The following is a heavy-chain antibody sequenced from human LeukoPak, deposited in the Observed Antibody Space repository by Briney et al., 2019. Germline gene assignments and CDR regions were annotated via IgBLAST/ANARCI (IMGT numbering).Heavy chain of an antibody. CDR3: ARDPGPVVAFDY. CDR2: GDYSGGT. J-gene: IGHJ4*02. Sequence: PSETLSLTCTVSGDSFTSVTDYWAWIRQPPGKGLEWIASGDYSGGTYYNPSLESRVAISADMSKNQISLKLTSVTGADTAVYYCARDPGPVVAFDYWGQGTLVTASS. CDR1: GDSFTSVTDY. V-gene: IGHV4-39*07. D-gene: IGHD3-22*01.